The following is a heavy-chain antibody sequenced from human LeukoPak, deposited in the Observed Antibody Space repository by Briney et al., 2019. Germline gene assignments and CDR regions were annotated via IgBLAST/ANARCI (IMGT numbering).Heavy chain of an antibody. J-gene: IGHJ5*02. D-gene: IGHD6-19*01. CDR3: ASSRGWYWFDP. Sequence: SQTLSLTCAVSGGSISSGGYSWSWIRQPPGKGLEWIGYIYHSGSAYYNPSLKSRVTISVGRSKNQFSLKLSSVTAADTAVYYCASSRGWYWFDPWGQGTLVTVSS. CDR1: GGSISSGGYS. CDR2: IYHSGSA. V-gene: IGHV4-30-2*01.